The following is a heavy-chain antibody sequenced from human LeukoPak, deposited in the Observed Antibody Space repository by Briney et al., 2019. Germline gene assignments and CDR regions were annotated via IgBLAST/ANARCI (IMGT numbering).Heavy chain of an antibody. J-gene: IGHJ6*04. CDR1: GFTCSRDE. D-gene: IGHD6-13*01. V-gene: IGHV3-48*03. CDR3: ARIRQRSSWDNYYYYYGMDV. Sequence: TGGARRLSCAASGFTCSRDEMNGVREAPGKGLEWVSYISSSGSTIYYADSVKGRFTISRDNAKNSLYLQMNSLRAEDTAVYYCARIRQRSSWDNYYYYYGMDVWGKGTTVTVSS. CDR2: ISSSGSTI.